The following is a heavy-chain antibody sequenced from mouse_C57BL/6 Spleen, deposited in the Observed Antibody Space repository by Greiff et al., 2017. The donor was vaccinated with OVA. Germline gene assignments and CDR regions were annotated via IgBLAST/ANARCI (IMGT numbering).Heavy chain of an antibody. CDR1: GYTFTSYW. V-gene: IGHV1-5*01. CDR2: IYPGNSDT. CDR3: TRSTYDGYYWEFAY. J-gene: IGHJ3*01. D-gene: IGHD2-3*01. Sequence: VQLQQSGTVLARPGASVKMSCKTSGYTFTSYWMHWVKQRPGQGLEWIGAIYPGNSDTSYNQQFKGKAKLTAVTSASTAYMELSSLTNADSAVYYCTRSTYDGYYWEFAYWGQGTLVTVSA.